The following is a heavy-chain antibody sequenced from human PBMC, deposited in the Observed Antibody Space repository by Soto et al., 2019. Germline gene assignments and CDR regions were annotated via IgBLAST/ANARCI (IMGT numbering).Heavy chain of an antibody. Sequence: QLQLQESGPGLVKPSETQSLTCTVSGDSISSNSYYWAWIRQPPGKGLEWIGSGYHGGNTYYNPSHKSRVTISVDTSTNQFSLKLNSVTAADTAVYYCARHLSGYGYLYFEYWGQGILVTVSS. D-gene: IGHD5-18*01. CDR3: ARHLSGYGYLYFEY. V-gene: IGHV4-39*01. CDR1: GDSISSNSYY. J-gene: IGHJ4*02. CDR2: GYHGGNT.